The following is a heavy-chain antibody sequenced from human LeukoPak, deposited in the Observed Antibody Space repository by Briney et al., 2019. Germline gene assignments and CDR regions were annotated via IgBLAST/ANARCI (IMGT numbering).Heavy chain of an antibody. D-gene: IGHD6-19*01. V-gene: IGHV3-9*01. J-gene: IGHJ4*02. CDR2: ISWNSGYI. CDR3: AKVRGTYSSGYFFDY. Sequence: GRSLRLSCAASGFTFDNYAMHWVRQAPGKGLEWLSIISWNSGYIGYADSVKGRFTISRDNAKKSLDLQMNSLRAEDTAFYCCAKVRGTYSSGYFFDYWGQGTLVTVPS. CDR1: GFTFDNYA.